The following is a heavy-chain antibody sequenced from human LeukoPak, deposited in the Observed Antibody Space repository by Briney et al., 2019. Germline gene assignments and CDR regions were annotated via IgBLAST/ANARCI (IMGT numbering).Heavy chain of an antibody. CDR3: ARELPFDY. J-gene: IGHJ4*02. CDR1: GFTFSSYW. V-gene: IGHV3-74*01. CDR2: ISGDGSST. Sequence: QPGGSLSLSCAASGFTFSSYWMHWVRQTPRKGLVWVSRISGDGSSTTYAESVKGRFTISRDNAKNTLYLQMNTLRAEDTAVYYCARELPFDYWGQGTLVTVSS.